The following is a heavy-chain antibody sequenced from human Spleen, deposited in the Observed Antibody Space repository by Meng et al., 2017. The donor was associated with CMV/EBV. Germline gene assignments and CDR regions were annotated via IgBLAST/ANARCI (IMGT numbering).Heavy chain of an antibody. CDR2: ISSHSGDT. J-gene: IGHJ4*02. D-gene: IGHD2-21*01. Sequence: ASVKVSCKASGYTITTYGLSWVRQAPGQGLEWMGWISSHSGDTNYAPKVQGRVTMTTDTSTNTAYMELRSLRSDDTAIYYCVREYCGGDCSLANFYFDNWGQGTLVTVSS. CDR1: GYTITTYG. V-gene: IGHV1-18*01. CDR3: VREYCGGDCSLANFYFDN.